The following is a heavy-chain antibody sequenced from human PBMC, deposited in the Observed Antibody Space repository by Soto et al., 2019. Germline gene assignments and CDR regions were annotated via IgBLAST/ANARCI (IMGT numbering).Heavy chain of an antibody. CDR1: GGTFSSYT. D-gene: IGHD3-10*01. J-gene: IGHJ6*02. Sequence: QVQLVQSGAEVKKPGSSVKVSCKASGGTFSSYTISWVRQAPGQGLEWMGRIIPILGIANYAQKFQGRVTITADKSTSTAYMELSSLRSEDTAVYYCARDKKGTMVRGVIIRYGMDVWCQGTTVTVSS. CDR2: IIPILGIA. CDR3: ARDKKGTMVRGVIIRYGMDV. V-gene: IGHV1-69*08.